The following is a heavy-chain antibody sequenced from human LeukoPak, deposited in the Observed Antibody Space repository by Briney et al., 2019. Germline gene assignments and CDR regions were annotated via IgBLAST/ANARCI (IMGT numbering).Heavy chain of an antibody. CDR3: ARAFGGSRYYYYYYMDV. V-gene: IGHV1-8*03. J-gene: IGHJ6*03. CDR2: MNPSSGDT. Sequence: ASVKVSCKASGYTFTSYDINWVRQATGQGLEWMGWMNPSSGDTGYAQKFQGRVTITRNTSISTAYMELSSLRSEDTAVYYCARAFGGSRYYYYYYMDVWGKGTTVTVSS. D-gene: IGHD1-26*01. CDR1: GYTFTSYD.